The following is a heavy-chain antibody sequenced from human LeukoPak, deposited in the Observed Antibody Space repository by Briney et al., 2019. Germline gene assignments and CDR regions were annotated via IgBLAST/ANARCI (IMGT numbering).Heavy chain of an antibody. CDR1: GFTVSSNY. Sequence: PGGSLRLSCAASGFTVSSNYMGWVRPAPGKGLEWVSVLYSGGSTYYPDSVKGRFTISRDNSQNTLDLQMDSLRAEDTAVYYCARLYDRSAYGAFDIWGQGTMVTVSS. V-gene: IGHV3-66*02. D-gene: IGHD3-22*01. CDR3: ARLYDRSAYGAFDI. J-gene: IGHJ3*02. CDR2: LYSGGST.